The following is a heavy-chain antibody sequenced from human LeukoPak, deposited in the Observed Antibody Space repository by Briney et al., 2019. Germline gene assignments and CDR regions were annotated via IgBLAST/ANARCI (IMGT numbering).Heavy chain of an antibody. CDR1: GGSISSYY. CDR2: IYYSGST. D-gene: IGHD5-18*01. V-gene: IGHV4-59*08. CDR3: ARSGSTAMVTPYWYFDL. J-gene: IGHJ2*01. Sequence: PSETLSLTCTVSGGSISSYYWSWIRQPPGKGLEWLGYIYYSGSTNYNPSLKSRVTISVDTSKNQFSLKLSSVIAADTAVYYCARSGSTAMVTPYWYFDLWGRGTLVTVSS.